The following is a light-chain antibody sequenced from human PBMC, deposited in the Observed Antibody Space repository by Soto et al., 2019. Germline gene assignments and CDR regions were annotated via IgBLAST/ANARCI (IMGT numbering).Light chain of an antibody. CDR2: TAS. J-gene: IGKJ1*01. Sequence: DNPVTESPPSLSASGGDRVTIPFRASQSISNFLNWYQQTPGKAPKLLISTASTLQTGVPSRFDGSGSGTDFTLTISRLEPEDFAVYYCQQYGSSGTFGQGTKVDIK. V-gene: IGKV1-39*01. CDR3: QQYGSSGT. CDR1: QSISNF.